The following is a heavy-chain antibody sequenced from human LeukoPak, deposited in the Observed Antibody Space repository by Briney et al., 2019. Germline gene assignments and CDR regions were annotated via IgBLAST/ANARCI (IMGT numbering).Heavy chain of an antibody. CDR3: ARSIRGFSSGWYWFDP. CDR1: GGSISSSTHF. Sequence: SETLSLTCTVSGGSISSSTHFWGWLRQPPGKGLEWMGSIYYSGITYYNPSLKSRVTLSVDTSKNHFSLKLSSVTAADTAIYYCARSIRGFSSGWYWFDPWGQGTLVTVSS. V-gene: IGHV4-39*02. D-gene: IGHD6-19*01. J-gene: IGHJ5*02. CDR2: IYYSGIT.